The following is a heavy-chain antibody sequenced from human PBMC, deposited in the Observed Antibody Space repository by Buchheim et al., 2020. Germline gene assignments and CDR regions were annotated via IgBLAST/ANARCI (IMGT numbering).Heavy chain of an antibody. J-gene: IGHJ4*02. CDR2: IWYDGSNK. CDR3: ARDSARFPPMYYFDY. D-gene: IGHD3-16*01. V-gene: IGHV3-33*01. Sequence: QVQLVESGGGVVQPGRSLRLSCAASGFTFSSYGMHWVRQAPGKGLEWVAVIWYDGSNKYYADSVKGRFTISRDNSKNTLYLQMNSLRAEDTAVYYCARDSARFPPMYYFDYWGQGTL. CDR1: GFTFSSYG.